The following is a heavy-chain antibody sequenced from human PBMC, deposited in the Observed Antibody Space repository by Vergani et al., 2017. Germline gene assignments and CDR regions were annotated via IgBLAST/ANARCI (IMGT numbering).Heavy chain of an antibody. Sequence: QVQLPQWGAGLLKPSETLSLTCAVYGGSFSGYYWSWIRQPPGKGLEWIGEINHSGSTNYNPSLKSRVTISVDTSKNQFSLKLSSVTAADTAVYYCARACPVAAAGTDNNWFDPWGQGTLVTVSS. CDR1: GGSFSGYY. D-gene: IGHD6-13*01. CDR2: INHSGST. J-gene: IGHJ5*02. CDR3: ARACPVAAAGTDNNWFDP. V-gene: IGHV4-34*01.